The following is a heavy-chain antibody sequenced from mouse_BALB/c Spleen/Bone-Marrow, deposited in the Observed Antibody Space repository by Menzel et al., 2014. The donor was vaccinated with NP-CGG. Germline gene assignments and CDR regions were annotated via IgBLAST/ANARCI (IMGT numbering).Heavy chain of an antibody. CDR2: IDPSDSET. Sequence: QVHVKQSGAELVKPRAPVRLSCKASGYTFTSYWMNWVKQRPGRGLEWIGRIDPSDSETHYNQKFKDKATLTVDKSSSTAYIQLSSLTSEDSAVYYCARALGDGYYYAMDYWGQGTSVTVSS. J-gene: IGHJ4*01. CDR1: GYTFTSYW. V-gene: IGHV1-69*02. CDR3: ARALGDGYYYAMDY. D-gene: IGHD2-3*01.